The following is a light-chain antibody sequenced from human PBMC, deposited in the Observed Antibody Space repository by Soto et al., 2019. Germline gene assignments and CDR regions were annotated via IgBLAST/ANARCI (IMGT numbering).Light chain of an antibody. Sequence: QSVLTQPASVSGSPGQSITISCAGTRDDIGAYDYVSWYQQHPGNAPKHLVYEVTNRPSGVSDRFSGSKSGNTASLTISGLQAEDEADYYCNSYTNSSALVFGGGTKVTVL. CDR3: NSYTNSSALV. CDR2: EVT. CDR1: RDDIGAYDY. J-gene: IGLJ2*01. V-gene: IGLV2-14*01.